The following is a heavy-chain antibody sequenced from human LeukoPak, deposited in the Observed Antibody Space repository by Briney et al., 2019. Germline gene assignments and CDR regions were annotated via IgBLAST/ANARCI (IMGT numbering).Heavy chain of an antibody. V-gene: IGHV3-9*01. Sequence: GGSLRLSCAASGFTFDDYAIHWVRQTPGKGLEWVAGISWNSVIIDYADSVKGRFTISRDNAKNSLYLQMSSLRDGDTAFYYCVKDSSAWPNNLDVWGQGTTVTVSS. CDR3: VKDSSAWPNNLDV. D-gene: IGHD6-19*01. CDR1: GFTFDDYA. CDR2: ISWNSVII. J-gene: IGHJ6*02.